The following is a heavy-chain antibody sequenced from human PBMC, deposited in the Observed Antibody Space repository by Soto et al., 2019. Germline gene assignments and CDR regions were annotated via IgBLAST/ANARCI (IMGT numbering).Heavy chain of an antibody. V-gene: IGHV4-59*08. CDR2: IHYSGST. D-gene: IGHD2-15*01. Sequence: QVQLQESGPGLVKPSETLSLTCTVSGGSTNSTYQWSWIRQPPGKGLEWIGYIHYSGSTNYNPSLKSRVTISVDTSKNQFSLNLTSVTAADTAVYYCARRTYGGRSCYLDLWGRGTLVTVSS. CDR3: ARRTYGGRSCYLDL. J-gene: IGHJ2*01. CDR1: GGSTNSTYQ.